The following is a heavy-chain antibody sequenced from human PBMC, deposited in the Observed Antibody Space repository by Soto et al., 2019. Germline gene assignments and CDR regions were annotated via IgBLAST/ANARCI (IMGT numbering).Heavy chain of an antibody. CDR3: VRDRRIYYSDPHDEFVASDYEV. J-gene: IGHJ3*01. Sequence: QVQLIQSEAEVKKPGSSVRVSCTASGGIFGSHGFSWVRQAPGQRPEWVGGFIPIFRTLTYTEKFQARVRIAADESTNTVYLDLSSLTSEDTAVYYCVRDRRIYYSDPHDEFVASDYEVWGQGTMVSVSS. CDR1: GGIFGSHG. CDR2: FIPIFRTL. D-gene: IGHD3-22*01. V-gene: IGHV1-69*01.